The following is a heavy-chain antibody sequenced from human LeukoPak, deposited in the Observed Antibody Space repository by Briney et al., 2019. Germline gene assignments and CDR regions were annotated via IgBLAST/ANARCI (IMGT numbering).Heavy chain of an antibody. V-gene: IGHV2-70*11. Sequence: SGPTLVNPTQTLTLTCTFSGFSLSASKMCVNWIRRPPGKALEWLARIDWDEDKYYSTSLKTRLTISKDTSKNQVVLTMTNMDPVDTATYYCARILAGPDYFDYWGQGTLVTVSS. CDR3: ARILAGPDYFDY. CDR1: GFSLSASKMC. CDR2: IDWDEDK. J-gene: IGHJ4*02.